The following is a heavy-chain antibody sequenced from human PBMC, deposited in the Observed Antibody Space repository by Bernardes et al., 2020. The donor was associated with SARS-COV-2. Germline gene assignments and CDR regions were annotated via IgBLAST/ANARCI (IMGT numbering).Heavy chain of an antibody. CDR1: GYTFTSYG. J-gene: IGHJ6*02. CDR3: ARGDITMVQGVIIAHYYYGMDV. V-gene: IGHV1-18*04. D-gene: IGHD3-10*01. Sequence: VSVKVSCKASGYTFTSYGISWVRQAPGQGLEWMGWISAYNGNTNYAQKLQGRVTMTTDTSTSTAYMELRSLRSDDTAVYYCARGDITMVQGVIIAHYYYGMDVWGQGTTVTVSS. CDR2: ISAYNGNT.